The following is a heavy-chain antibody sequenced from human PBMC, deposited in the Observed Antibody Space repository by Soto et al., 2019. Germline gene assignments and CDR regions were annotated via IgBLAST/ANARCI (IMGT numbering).Heavy chain of an antibody. Sequence: GGSLRLSCAASGFTFSTYALSWVRQAPGKGLEWVSAISANGQGIYYADSVRGRFTISRDNSKNTLYLQMNSLRAEDTAVYYCAKDFTKYSSSYADYWGQGTLVTVSS. CDR3: AKDFTKYSSSYADY. D-gene: IGHD6-6*01. CDR1: GFTFSTYA. V-gene: IGHV3-23*01. CDR2: ISANGQGI. J-gene: IGHJ4*02.